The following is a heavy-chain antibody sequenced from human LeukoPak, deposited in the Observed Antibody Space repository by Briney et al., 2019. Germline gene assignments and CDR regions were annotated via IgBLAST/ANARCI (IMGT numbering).Heavy chain of an antibody. CDR3: ASPGGYCSSTSCRGAFDV. Sequence: GGSLRLSCAASGFTFSSYAMSWVRQAPGKGLEWVSAISGSGGSTYYADSVKGRFTISRDNSKNTLYLQMNSLRAEDTAVYYCASPGGYCSSTSCRGAFDVWGQGTMVTVSS. CDR1: GFTFSSYA. V-gene: IGHV3-23*01. D-gene: IGHD2-2*01. CDR2: ISGSGGST. J-gene: IGHJ3*01.